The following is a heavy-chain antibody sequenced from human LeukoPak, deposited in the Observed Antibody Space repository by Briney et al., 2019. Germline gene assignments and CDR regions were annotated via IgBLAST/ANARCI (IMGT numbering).Heavy chain of an antibody. CDR1: GGSISSYY. CDR2: IYYSGST. CDR3: ARSVTGGESDY. Sequence: SETLSLTCTVSGGSISSYYWSWIRQPPWKGLEWIGYIYYSGSTYYNPSLKSRLTISVDTSKNQFSLKLSSVTAADTAVYYCARSVTGGESDYWGQGTLVTVSS. D-gene: IGHD2-8*02. J-gene: IGHJ4*02. V-gene: IGHV4-59*06.